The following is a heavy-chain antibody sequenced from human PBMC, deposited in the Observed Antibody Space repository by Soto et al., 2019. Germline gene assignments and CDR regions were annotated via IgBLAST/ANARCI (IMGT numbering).Heavy chain of an antibody. Sequence: QVQLVQSGAEVKKPGSSVKVSCKTSGVSFNNNGIGWVRQAPGHGLEWMGGVSPPFRTSNYARKFPGRISITADASTGTVNMELSRLSFEDTAHDYCARVLYHGSGSYSPYGMDVWGQGTTVTVSS. CDR2: VSPPFRTS. CDR3: ARVLYHGSGSYSPYGMDV. V-gene: IGHV1-69*01. J-gene: IGHJ6*02. CDR1: GVSFNNNG. D-gene: IGHD3-10*01.